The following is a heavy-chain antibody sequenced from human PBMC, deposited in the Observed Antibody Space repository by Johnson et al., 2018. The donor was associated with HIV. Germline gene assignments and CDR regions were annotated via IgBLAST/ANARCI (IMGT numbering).Heavy chain of an antibody. D-gene: IGHD3-10*01. CDR1: GFSFSDHF. Sequence: VQLVESGGVVVQPGGFMRLSCVGSGFSFSDHFMDWVRQAPGKGLEWVGRIRNKPSSYSTEYAATVKGRFTVSRDDSKNSVYLKMSCLKTEDTDVYYCTRDRDGVGVSWGQGTMVTVSS. J-gene: IGHJ3*01. CDR2: IRNKPSSYST. V-gene: IGHV3-72*01. CDR3: TRDRDGVGVS.